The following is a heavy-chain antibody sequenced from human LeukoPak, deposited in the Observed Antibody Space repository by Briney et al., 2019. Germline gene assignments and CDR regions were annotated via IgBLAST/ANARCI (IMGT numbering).Heavy chain of an antibody. CDR1: EFTFSSHS. J-gene: IGHJ3*02. Sequence: GGSLRLSCTASEFTFSSHSMNWVRQAPGKGLEWVSSISRSGGSIYYADSLKGRFTISRDNAKNSLYLQMNSLRAEDTAVYFCARSLKVSAALDVFDIWGQGTMVTVSS. V-gene: IGHV3-21*01. CDR2: ISRSGGSI. D-gene: IGHD2-2*01. CDR3: ARSLKVSAALDVFDI.